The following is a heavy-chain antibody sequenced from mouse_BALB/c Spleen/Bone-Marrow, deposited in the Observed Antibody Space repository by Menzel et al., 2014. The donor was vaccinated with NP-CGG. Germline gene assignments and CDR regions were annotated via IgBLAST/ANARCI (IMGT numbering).Heavy chain of an antibody. CDR1: GYTFTTYW. Sequence: LQQSASELVRPGASVKLSCKASGYTFTTYWMHWVKQRPGQGLELIGNIYPGSGSTNYDEKFKSKATLTVDTSSSTAYMQLSSLTSEDSAVYYCTTYYYGSPFDYWGQGTTLTVSS. CDR3: TTYYYGSPFDY. V-gene: IGHV1S22*01. J-gene: IGHJ2*01. CDR2: IYPGSGST. D-gene: IGHD1-1*01.